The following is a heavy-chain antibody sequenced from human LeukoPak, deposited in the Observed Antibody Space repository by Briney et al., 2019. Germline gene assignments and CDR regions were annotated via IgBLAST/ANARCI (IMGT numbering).Heavy chain of an antibody. CDR3: ARELKYYYDSSGYYDY. D-gene: IGHD3-22*01. Sequence: ASVKLSCKASGGTFSSYAISWVRQAPGQGLEWMGRIIPIFGTANYAQKFQGRVTITTDESTSTAYMELSSLRSEDTAVYYCARELKYYYDSSGYYDYWGQGTLVTVSS. J-gene: IGHJ4*02. CDR2: IIPIFGTA. V-gene: IGHV1-69*05. CDR1: GGTFSSYA.